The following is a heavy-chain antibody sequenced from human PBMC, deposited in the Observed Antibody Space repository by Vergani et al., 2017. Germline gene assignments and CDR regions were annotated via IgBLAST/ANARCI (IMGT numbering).Heavy chain of an antibody. D-gene: IGHD6-6*01. CDR2: ISWNSGSI. J-gene: IGHJ6*03. Sequence: EVQLVESGGGVVRPGGSLRLSCAASGFTFDDYAMHWVRQAPGKGLEWVSGISWNSGSIGYADSVKGRFTISRDNAKNSLYLQMNSLRAEDTALYYCAKASSISTRYYYYYMDVWGKGTTVTVSS. CDR3: AKASSISTRYYYYYMDV. V-gene: IGHV3-9*01. CDR1: GFTFDDYA.